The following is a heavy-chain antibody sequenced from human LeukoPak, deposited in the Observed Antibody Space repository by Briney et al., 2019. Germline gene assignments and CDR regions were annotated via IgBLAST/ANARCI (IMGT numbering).Heavy chain of an antibody. J-gene: IGHJ4*02. CDR3: ASRRTYYDILTGPNVLDY. V-gene: IGHV3-48*03. D-gene: IGHD3-9*01. Sequence: GGSLRLSCAASGFTFSSYEMNWVRQAPGKGLEWVSYISSSCSTIYYADSVKGRFTISRDNAKNSLYLQMNSLRAEDTAVYYCASRRTYYDILTGPNVLDYWGQGTLVTVSS. CDR1: GFTFSSYE. CDR2: ISSSCSTI.